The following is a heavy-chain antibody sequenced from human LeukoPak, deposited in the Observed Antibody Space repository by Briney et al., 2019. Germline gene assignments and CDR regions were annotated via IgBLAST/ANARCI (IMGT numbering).Heavy chain of an antibody. J-gene: IGHJ4*02. D-gene: IGHD3-16*01. CDR2: IRRSASNI. CDR3: GRDPEGFGATYFDY. CDR1: GFSFSSYN. V-gene: IGHV3-21*01. Sequence: GGSLRLSCVASGFSFSSYNMNWVRQAPGKGLEWVSSIRRSASNIYYADSVKGRFTISRDNAKNSFYLQMNSLRAEDTAVFYCGRDPEGFGATYFDYWGQGTLVTVSS.